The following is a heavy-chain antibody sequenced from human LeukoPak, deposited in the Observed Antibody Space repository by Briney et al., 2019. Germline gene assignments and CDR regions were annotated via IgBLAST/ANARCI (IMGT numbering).Heavy chain of an antibody. CDR2: IYHSGST. J-gene: IGHJ4*02. D-gene: IGHD5-12*01. V-gene: IGHV4-38-2*01. CDR1: GYCLSSGYY. Sequence: SETLSLTCAVSGYCLSSGYYCGWSRQPPGKGVEWIGSIYHSGSTYYNPSLKSRVTISVDTSKNQFSLKLSSLMAADRAVYDCATHYSGYENHFDYWRWGTRITVSA. CDR3: ATHYSGYENHFDY.